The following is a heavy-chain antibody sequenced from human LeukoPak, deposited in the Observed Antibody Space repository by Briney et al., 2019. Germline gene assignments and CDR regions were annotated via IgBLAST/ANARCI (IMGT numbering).Heavy chain of an antibody. CDR2: FDPEDGAR. CDR1: GDTVTGFS. CDR3: ATGYTYDYSLY. Sequence: ASVKVSSKVSGDTVTGFSIHWVRQAPGHGLEWMGGFDPEDGARIFAQKFQGRVTMTEDTSTDTAYMDLSSLRSEDTAVYYCATGYTYDYSLYWGQGTLVTVSS. V-gene: IGHV1-24*01. D-gene: IGHD5-18*01. J-gene: IGHJ4*02.